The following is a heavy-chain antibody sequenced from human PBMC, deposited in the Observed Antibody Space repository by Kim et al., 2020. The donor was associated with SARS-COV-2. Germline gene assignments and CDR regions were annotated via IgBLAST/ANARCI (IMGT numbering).Heavy chain of an antibody. Sequence: TIYYAGSVKGRFTIPRANAKNTLYLQMNSLRAEDTAVYYCARDEGGMDVWGQGTTVTVSS. CDR3: ARDEGGMDV. V-gene: IGHV3-11*01. J-gene: IGHJ6*02. CDR2: TI.